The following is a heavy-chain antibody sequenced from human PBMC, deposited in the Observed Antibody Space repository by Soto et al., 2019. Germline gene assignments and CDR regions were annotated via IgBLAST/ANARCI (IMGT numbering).Heavy chain of an antibody. Sequence: EVQLVESGGGLVQPGGSLRLSCAGSGFTFSTYWMHWVRQAPGKGLVWVSRINSDGSSTKYADSVKGRVTISRDNAKNTLYMQMNSLRAEDTAVYYCARESSGWYWIDYWGQGTLVTVSS. D-gene: IGHD6-19*01. J-gene: IGHJ4*02. V-gene: IGHV3-74*03. CDR3: ARESSGWYWIDY. CDR1: GFTFSTYW. CDR2: INSDGSST.